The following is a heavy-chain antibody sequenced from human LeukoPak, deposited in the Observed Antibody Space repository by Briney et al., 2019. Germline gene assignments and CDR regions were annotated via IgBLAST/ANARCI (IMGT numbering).Heavy chain of an antibody. CDR1: GGSISSSSYY. D-gene: IGHD1-7*01. V-gene: IGHV4-39*07. CDR2: FSSGGSA. CDR3: ARKQTGTMYDV. Sequence: SETLSLTCIVPGGSISSSSYYWAWIRQSPGKGLEWIGTFSSGGSAYYNPSLTSRVSISKDTSDNQFSLRLYSVTAADTVVYYCARKQTGTMYDVWGQGTQVTVSS. J-gene: IGHJ4*02.